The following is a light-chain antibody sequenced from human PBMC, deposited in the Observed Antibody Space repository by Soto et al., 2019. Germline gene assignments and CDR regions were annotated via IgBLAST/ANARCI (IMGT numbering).Light chain of an antibody. J-gene: IGKJ4*01. Sequence: EIVLTQSPGTLSLSPGERATLSYRASQTISSYLAWYQQKPGQAPRLLIYDASNRATGIPARFSGSGSGTDFTLTISSLEPEDFAVYYCQQRINWPPLTFGGGTKVEIK. CDR1: QTISSY. CDR2: DAS. CDR3: QQRINWPPLT. V-gene: IGKV3-11*01.